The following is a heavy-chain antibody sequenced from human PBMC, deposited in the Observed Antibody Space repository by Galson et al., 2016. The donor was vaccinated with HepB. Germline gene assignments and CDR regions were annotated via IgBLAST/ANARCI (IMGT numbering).Heavy chain of an antibody. CDR2: IFLSGST. Sequence: ETLSLTCIVSGDSIVSGNWWTWVRQPPGKGLEWIGEIFLSGSTKYNPSLERRVTISLDTSRNQVSLQLDSVTAADTAVYYCASQGATGYCYGRWGQGTLVTVSS. D-gene: IGHD5-18*01. J-gene: IGHJ4*02. CDR1: GDSIVSGNW. CDR3: ASQGATGYCYGR. V-gene: IGHV4-4*02.